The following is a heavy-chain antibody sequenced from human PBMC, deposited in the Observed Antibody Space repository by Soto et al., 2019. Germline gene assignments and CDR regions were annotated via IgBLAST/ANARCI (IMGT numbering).Heavy chain of an antibody. D-gene: IGHD1-26*01. Sequence: GGSLRLSCAGSGLTFSNYAMSWVRQAPGKGLAWVSAINGSGGSTYYADSVKGRFTISRDNSKNTLYLQMNSLRAEDTALYYCAKVPVGATGRFDYWGQGTLVTVSS. CDR3: AKVPVGATGRFDY. V-gene: IGHV3-23*01. CDR2: INGSGGST. CDR1: GLTFSNYA. J-gene: IGHJ4*02.